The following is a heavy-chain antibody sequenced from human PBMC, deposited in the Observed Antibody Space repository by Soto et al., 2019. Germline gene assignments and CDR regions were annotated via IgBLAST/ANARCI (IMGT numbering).Heavy chain of an antibody. CDR3: ARASGPFHY. J-gene: IGHJ4*02. V-gene: IGHV3-33*01. CDR1: GFPFSTYG. CDR2: IWFDGSIQ. Sequence: QVQLVESGGGVVQPGRSLRLSCAASGFPFSTYGMHWVRQAPGKGLEWVAVIWFDGSIQYYGDSVKGRFTISRDNSKNTLYLQMNSLRAEDTAVYYCARASGPFHYWCQEALITVSS. D-gene: IGHD1-26*01.